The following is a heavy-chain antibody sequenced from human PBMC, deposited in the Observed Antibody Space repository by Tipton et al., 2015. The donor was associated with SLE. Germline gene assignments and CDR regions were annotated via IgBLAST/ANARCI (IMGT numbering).Heavy chain of an antibody. Sequence: QLVQSGDDMKKPGASVKVSCKTSGYTFTSYGISWVRQAPGQGLEWMGWISGHNGNTNYAQKLQGRVTMSTDTSTSTAYMELRSLRSDDTAVYYCARGPGAATGEAFDVWGQETTVTVSS. CDR1: GYTFTSYG. CDR3: ARGPGAATGEAFDV. CDR2: ISGHNGNT. J-gene: IGHJ3*01. V-gene: IGHV1-18*01. D-gene: IGHD7-27*01.